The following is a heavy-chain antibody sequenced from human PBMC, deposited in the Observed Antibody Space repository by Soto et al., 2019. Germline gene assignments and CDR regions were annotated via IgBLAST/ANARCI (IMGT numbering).Heavy chain of an antibody. V-gene: IGHV1-69*02. Sequence: QVQLVQSGTEVKKPGSSVKVSCKASGDTFSFYTINWVRQAPGLGLEWVGRINPIVSMSNYAQKFQGRVSLTSDXXTSTAYMELRSLRSDDTAMYFCAASYGSGYRAFDYWGQGALVSVSS. CDR1: GDTFSFYT. J-gene: IGHJ4*02. D-gene: IGHD3-10*01. CDR2: INPIVSMS. CDR3: AASYGSGYRAFDY.